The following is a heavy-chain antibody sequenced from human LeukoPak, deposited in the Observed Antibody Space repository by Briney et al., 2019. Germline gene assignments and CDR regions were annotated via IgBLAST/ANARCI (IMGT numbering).Heavy chain of an antibody. CDR3: ARGAAATY. Sequence: SETLSLTCTVSGGSISRYYWSWIRQPPGKGLEWIGYIYSSGSTNYNPSLKSRVTISVDTSKNQFSLKLSSVTAADTAVYYCARGAAATYWGQGTLITVSS. V-gene: IGHV4-59*01. CDR2: IYSSGST. J-gene: IGHJ4*02. D-gene: IGHD6-13*01. CDR1: GGSISRYY.